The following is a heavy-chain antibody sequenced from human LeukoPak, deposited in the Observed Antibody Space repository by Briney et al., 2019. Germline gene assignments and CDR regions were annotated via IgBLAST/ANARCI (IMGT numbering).Heavy chain of an antibody. Sequence: SETLSLTCAVSGGSISSGGYSWSWIRQPPGKGLEWIGYIYHSGSTYYNPSLKSRVTISVDRSKNQFSLKLSSVTAADTAVYYCARAVETLTVNWFDPWGQGTLVTVSS. CDR2: IYHSGST. CDR1: GGSISSGGYS. D-gene: IGHD3-9*01. J-gene: IGHJ5*02. V-gene: IGHV4-30-2*01. CDR3: ARAVETLTVNWFDP.